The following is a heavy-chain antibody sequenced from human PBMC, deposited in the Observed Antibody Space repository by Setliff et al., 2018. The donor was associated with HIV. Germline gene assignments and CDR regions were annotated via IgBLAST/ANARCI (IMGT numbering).Heavy chain of an antibody. V-gene: IGHV1-69*05. CDR1: GGTSSSYG. J-gene: IGHJ6*02. CDR2: IIPMFGTG. CDR3: ARVAHSSSYHYYGMDV. Sequence: SVKVSCKASGGTSSSYGISWVRQAPGQGLEWMGAIIPMFGTGFYAQKFQGRVTITTDESRTTSYMELSSLRFEDTAVYFCARVAHSSSYHYYGMDVWGHGTTVTVSS. D-gene: IGHD6-19*01.